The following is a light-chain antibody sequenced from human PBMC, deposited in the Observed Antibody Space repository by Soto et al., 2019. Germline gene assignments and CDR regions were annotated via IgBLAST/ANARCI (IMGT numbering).Light chain of an antibody. J-gene: IGKJ3*01. CDR3: QRFGSSPLFT. V-gene: IGKV3-20*01. CDR1: ESVSSSY. Sequence: EIVLTQSPGTLSLCPGERATLSSRASESVSSSYLAWYQQKPGQAPRLLIYGACSRATGIPERFSGSGSETDFTLTISRLEREEFGLYYCQRFGSSPLFTFGPGTKVDV. CDR2: GAC.